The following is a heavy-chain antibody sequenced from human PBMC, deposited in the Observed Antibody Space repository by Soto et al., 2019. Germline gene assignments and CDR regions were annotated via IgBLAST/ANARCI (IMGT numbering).Heavy chain of an antibody. CDR3: ARTFSLTSYYFDY. D-gene: IGHD1-20*01. CDR2: IYYSGST. CDR1: GGSISSSSYY. V-gene: IGHV4-39*01. Sequence: QLQLQESGPGLVKPSETLSLTCTVSGGSISSSSYYWGWIHQPPGKGLEWIGSIYYSGSTYYNPSLKSRVTISVDTSKNQFSLKLSSVTAADTAVYYCARTFSLTSYYFDYWGQGTLVTVSS. J-gene: IGHJ4*02.